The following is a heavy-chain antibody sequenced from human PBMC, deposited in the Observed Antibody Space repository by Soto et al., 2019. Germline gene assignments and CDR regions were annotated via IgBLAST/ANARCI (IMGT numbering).Heavy chain of an antibody. CDR2: MYYSGST. CDR3: ASQGVYFDS. CDR1: GDSISSAGYY. Sequence: PSETLSLTCTVSGDSISSAGYYWGWIRQPPGKGLEWIGSMYYSGSTYYNPSLKSRVTISVDTSKNQVSLELTSVTAADTAVYYCASQGVYFDSLGQDTVLTIPS. J-gene: IGHJ4*02. D-gene: IGHD3-16*01. V-gene: IGHV4-39*01.